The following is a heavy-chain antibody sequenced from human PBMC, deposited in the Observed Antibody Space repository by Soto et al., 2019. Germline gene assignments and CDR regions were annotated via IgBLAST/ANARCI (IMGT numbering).Heavy chain of an antibody. CDR3: ARSSVAGAGTLGK. D-gene: IGHD6-13*01. CDR2: IIPVLGVA. CDR1: GGTLNSYT. V-gene: IGHV1-69*02. Sequence: QVQLVQSGAEVKKPGSSVKVSCKASGGTLNSYTINWVRQAPGHGPEWLGRIIPVLGVANYAQTFQGKVTIIADKSTSTVCMVLTILKADDTAVDYCARSSVAGAGTLGKWGPETLVTVSS. J-gene: IGHJ4*02.